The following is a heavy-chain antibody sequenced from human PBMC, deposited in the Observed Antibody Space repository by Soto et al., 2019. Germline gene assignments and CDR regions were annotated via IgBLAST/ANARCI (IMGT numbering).Heavy chain of an antibody. CDR2: IRSKAYNYAT. V-gene: IGHV3-73*01. D-gene: IGHD4-4*01. J-gene: IGHJ6*02. Sequence: GGSLRLSCAASGFTFSNSWLSWVRQAPGKGLEWVARIRSKAYNYATVYAASVKGRFTISRDDSKSTAYLQMNSLKTEDTAVYYCTRIEYSNNRSYNMDVWGQGTTVTVSS. CDR3: TRIEYSNNRSYNMDV. CDR1: GFTFSNSW.